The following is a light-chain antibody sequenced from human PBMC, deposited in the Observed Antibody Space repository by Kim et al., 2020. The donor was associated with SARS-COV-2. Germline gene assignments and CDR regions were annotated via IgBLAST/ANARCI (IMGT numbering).Light chain of an antibody. CDR1: GSDVGGYNY. Sequence: QSALTQPPSASGSPGQSVTISCTGTGSDVGGYNYVSWYQQHPGKAPKLMIYEVTKRPSGVPDRFSGSRSGNTASLTVSGLQTEAEADYFCSSYAGNIWVFGGGTQLTVL. V-gene: IGLV2-8*01. J-gene: IGLJ3*02. CDR3: SSYAGNIWV. CDR2: EVT.